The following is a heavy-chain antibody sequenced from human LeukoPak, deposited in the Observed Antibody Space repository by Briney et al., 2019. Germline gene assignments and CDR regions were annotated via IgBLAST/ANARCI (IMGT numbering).Heavy chain of an antibody. D-gene: IGHD2-21*01. CDR2: INHSGST. J-gene: IGHJ5*02. Sequence: TGGSLRLSCAASGFTFSDYYMSWIRQPPGKGLEWIGEINHSGSTNYNPSLKSRVTISVDTSKNQFSLKLSSVTAADTAVYYCARGFIFRGFDPWGQGTLVTVSS. CDR1: GFTFSDYY. V-gene: IGHV4-34*01. CDR3: ARGFIFRGFDP.